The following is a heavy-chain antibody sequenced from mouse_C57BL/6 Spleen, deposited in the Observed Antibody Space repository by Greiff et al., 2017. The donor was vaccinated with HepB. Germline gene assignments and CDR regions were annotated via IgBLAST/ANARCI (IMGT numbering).Heavy chain of an antibody. V-gene: IGHV5-9-1*02. J-gene: IGHJ2*01. D-gene: IGHD1-1*01. CDR2: ISSGGDYI. CDR3: TRDTYYYSSSYRYFDY. CDR1: GFTFSSYA. Sequence: EVQGVESGEGLVKPGGSLKLSCAASGFTFSSYAMSWVRQTPEKRLEWVAYISSGGDYIYYADTVKGRFTISRDNARNTLYLQMSSLKSEDTAMYYCTRDTYYYSSSYRYFDYWGQGTTLTVSS.